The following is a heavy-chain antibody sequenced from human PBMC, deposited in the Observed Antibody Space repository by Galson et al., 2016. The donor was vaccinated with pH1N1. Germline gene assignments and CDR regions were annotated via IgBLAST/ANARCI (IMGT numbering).Heavy chain of an antibody. J-gene: IGHJ4*02. CDR1: GFTFSNYA. Sequence: SLRLSCAASGFTFSNYAMSWVRQSPGEGLEWLSAISGGGDSTYHADSVKGRFTISRDNSKNTVYLQMNSLRADDAAVYYGAKHPYYVDTSKIDYWGQGTLVSVSS. CDR3: AKHPYYVDTSKIDY. CDR2: ISGGGDST. D-gene: IGHD5-18*01. V-gene: IGHV3-23*01.